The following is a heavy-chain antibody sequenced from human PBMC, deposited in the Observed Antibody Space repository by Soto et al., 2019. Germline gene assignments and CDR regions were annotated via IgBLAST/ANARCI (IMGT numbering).Heavy chain of an antibody. J-gene: IGHJ6*02. CDR2: IRSKAYGGTT. D-gene: IGHD6-13*01. Sequence: GGSISHSRTSSAFTFVDYAMSWVRQAPGKGPEWVGFIRSKAYGGTTEYAASVKGRFTISRDDSKSIAYLQMNSLKTEDTAVYYCTRDDQVAGTRWYYYYGMEVWCQGTTVTVS. V-gene: IGHV3-49*04. CDR3: TRDDQVAGTRWYYYYGMEV. CDR1: AFTFVDYA.